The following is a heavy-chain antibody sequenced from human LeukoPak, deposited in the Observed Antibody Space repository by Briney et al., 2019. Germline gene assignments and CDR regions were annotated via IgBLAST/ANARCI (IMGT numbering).Heavy chain of an antibody. CDR1: GGSLSGYY. D-gene: IGHD4-23*01. Sequence: SETLSLTCTVYGGSLSGYYCNWIRQPPGKGLEGIGEINHTGDTNYSPSLKSRLTISLDTSKTQFSMKLSSVTAADTAVYYCARGWRAYGGNGMDVWGQGTTVTVSS. CDR3: ARGWRAYGGNGMDV. J-gene: IGHJ6*02. CDR2: INHTGDT. V-gene: IGHV4-34*01.